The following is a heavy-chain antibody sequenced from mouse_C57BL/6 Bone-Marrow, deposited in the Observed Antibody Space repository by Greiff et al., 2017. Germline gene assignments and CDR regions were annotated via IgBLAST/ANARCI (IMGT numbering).Heavy chain of an antibody. CDR1: GYTFTSYW. D-gene: IGHD1-1*01. Sequence: QVQLQQPGAELVKPGASVKLSCKASGYTFTSYWMQWVKQRPGQGLEWIGDIDPSDSYTNYNQKFKGKATLTVDTSSSTAYMQLSSLTSEDSAVYYCATVVATNYAMDYWGQGTSVTVSS. CDR2: IDPSDSYT. CDR3: ATVVATNYAMDY. J-gene: IGHJ4*01. V-gene: IGHV1-50*01.